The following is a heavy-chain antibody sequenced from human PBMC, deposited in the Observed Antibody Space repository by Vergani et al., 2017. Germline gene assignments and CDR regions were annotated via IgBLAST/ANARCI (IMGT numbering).Heavy chain of an antibody. Sequence: QVQLQESGPGLVKPSQTLSLTCTVSGGSISSGDYYWSWIRQPPGKGLEWIGYIYYSGSTYYNPSPKSRVTIYVTTSKNQFSLKLRSVTAAETAVYYCARGGSTSCPLCTTGDYWGQGTLVTVSS. CDR2: IYYSGST. CDR1: GGSISSGDYY. J-gene: IGHJ4*02. D-gene: IGHD2-2*01. V-gene: IGHV4-30-4*01. CDR3: ARGGSTSCPLCTTGDY.